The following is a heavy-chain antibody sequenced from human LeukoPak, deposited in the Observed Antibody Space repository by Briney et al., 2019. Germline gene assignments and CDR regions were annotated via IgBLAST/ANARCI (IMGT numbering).Heavy chain of an antibody. CDR2: IYYSGST. CDR3: ARVSFIAVSAFDI. J-gene: IGHJ3*02. CDR1: GGSISSSSYY. Sequence: SETLSLTCTVSGGSISSSSYYWGWIRQPPGKGLEWIGSIYYSGSTYYNPSLKSRVTISVDTSKNQFSLKLSSVTAADTAVYYYARVSFIAVSAFDIWGQGTMVTVSS. D-gene: IGHD6-19*01. V-gene: IGHV4-39*01.